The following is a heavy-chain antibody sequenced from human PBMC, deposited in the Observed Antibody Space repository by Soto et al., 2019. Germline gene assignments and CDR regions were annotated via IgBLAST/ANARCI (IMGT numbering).Heavy chain of an antibody. D-gene: IGHD6-13*01. Sequence: SETLSLTCTVSGGSVSSGSYYWSWIRQPPGKGLEWIGYIYYSGSTNYNPSLKSRVTISVDTSKNQFSLKLSSVTAADTAVYYCASYIAAAGNFDYWGQGTLVTVSS. V-gene: IGHV4-61*01. CDR2: IYYSGST. CDR1: GGSVSSGSYY. J-gene: IGHJ4*02. CDR3: ASYIAAAGNFDY.